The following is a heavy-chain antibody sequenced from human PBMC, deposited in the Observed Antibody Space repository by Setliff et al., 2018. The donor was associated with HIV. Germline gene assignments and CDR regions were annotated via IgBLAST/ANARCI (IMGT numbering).Heavy chain of an antibody. V-gene: IGHV5-51*01. J-gene: IGHJ6*02. D-gene: IGHD2-15*01. CDR2: IYPGDSDT. Sequence: GESLKISCKGSGYSFTSYWIDWARQMPGKGLEWMGIIYPGDSDTRYSPSFQGQVTISADKSISTAYLQWSSLKASGTAMYYCARLGGICSGGSCTALAYTMDVWGQGTTVTVSS. CDR3: ARLGGICSGGSCTALAYTMDV. CDR1: GYSFTSYW.